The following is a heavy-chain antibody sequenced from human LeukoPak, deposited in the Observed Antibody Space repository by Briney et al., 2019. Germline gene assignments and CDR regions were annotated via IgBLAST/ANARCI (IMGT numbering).Heavy chain of an antibody. V-gene: IGHV1-69*04. CDR1: GYTFTSYG. D-gene: IGHD3-3*01. Sequence: ASVKVSCKASGYTFTSYGISWVRQAPGQGLEWMGRIIPILGMANYAQKFQGRVTITADKSTSTAYMELSSLRSEDTAVYYCARDPHYSYDFWTGNWFDPWGQGTLVTVSS. CDR3: ARDPHYSYDFWTGNWFDP. CDR2: IIPILGMA. J-gene: IGHJ5*02.